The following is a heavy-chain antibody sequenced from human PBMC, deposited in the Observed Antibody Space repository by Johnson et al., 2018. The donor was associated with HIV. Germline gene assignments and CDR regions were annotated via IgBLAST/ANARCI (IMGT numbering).Heavy chain of an antibody. Sequence: VQLVESGGVVVQPGGSLRLSCAASGFTFDDYAMHWVRQAPGKGLEWVSGIKWNGGNSGYADSVKGRFTISRDNDKNSLYLQMNSLRAEDTALYYCARDRGWGVIDAFDIWGQGTMVTVSS. V-gene: IGHV3-20*04. CDR3: ARDRGWGVIDAFDI. J-gene: IGHJ3*02. CDR1: GFTFDDYA. CDR2: IKWNGGNS. D-gene: IGHD3-16*02.